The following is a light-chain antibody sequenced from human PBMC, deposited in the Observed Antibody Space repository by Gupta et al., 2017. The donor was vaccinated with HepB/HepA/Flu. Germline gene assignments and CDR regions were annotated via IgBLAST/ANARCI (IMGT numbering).Light chain of an antibody. CDR2: DVY. J-gene: IGLJ2*01. Sequence: QSALTHPASVSGSPGQSITISCTGTSSDVGLYDFVSWDQQHPGRAPKLIIYDVYNRPAGVSDRFSGSKSGNAASLTISGLQAEDEAYYYCNSFTSSSTPVFGGGTKVTVL. V-gene: IGLV2-14*03. CDR3: NSFTSSSTPV. CDR1: SSDVGLYDF.